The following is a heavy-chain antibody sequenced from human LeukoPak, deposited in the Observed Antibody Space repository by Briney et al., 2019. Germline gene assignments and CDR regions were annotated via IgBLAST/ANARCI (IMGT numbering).Heavy chain of an antibody. CDR3: ARNAIVGATFYFDY. CDR1: GGSISSGSYY. J-gene: IGHJ4*02. Sequence: SETLSLTCTVSGGSISSGSYYWSWIRQPAGKGLEWIGRIYTSGSTNYNPSLKSRVTISVDTSKNQFSLKLSTVTAADTAVYYCARNAIVGATFYFDYWGQGTLVTVSS. D-gene: IGHD1-26*01. V-gene: IGHV4-61*02. CDR2: IYTSGST.